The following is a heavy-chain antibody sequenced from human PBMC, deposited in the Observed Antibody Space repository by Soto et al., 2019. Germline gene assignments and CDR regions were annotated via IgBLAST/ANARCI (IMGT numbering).Heavy chain of an antibody. Sequence: PSETLSLTCSVSGDSINSDKYYWGWIRQPPGKGLEWIGYIYYSGSTNYNPSLKSRVTISVDTSKNQFSLKLSSVTAADTAVYYCARDGEPDYGDYANYYYYGMDVWGQGTTVTVSS. CDR1: GDSINSDKYY. V-gene: IGHV4-61*01. D-gene: IGHD4-17*01. J-gene: IGHJ6*02. CDR2: IYYSGST. CDR3: ARDGEPDYGDYANYYYYGMDV.